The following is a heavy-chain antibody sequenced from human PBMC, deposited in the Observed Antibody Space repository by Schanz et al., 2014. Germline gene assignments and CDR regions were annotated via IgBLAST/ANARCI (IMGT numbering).Heavy chain of an antibody. CDR1: GFTVSSNH. CDR2: IYSGIGA. J-gene: IGHJ4*02. Sequence: EVQLLESGGGLVQPGGSLRLSCAVSGFTVSSNHMSWVRQAPGKGLEWVSVIYSGIGAYYADSVKDRFTVSRDNSKNTVYLQMNRLRAEDTAVYYCARVHHYDPSGWGYFDYWGQGALVTVSS. D-gene: IGHD3-22*01. CDR3: ARVHHYDPSGWGYFDY. V-gene: IGHV3-66*01.